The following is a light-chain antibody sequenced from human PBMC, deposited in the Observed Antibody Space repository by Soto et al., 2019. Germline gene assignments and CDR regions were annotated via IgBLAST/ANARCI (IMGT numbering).Light chain of an antibody. Sequence: EIGMTQSPATLPVSPVERATLSCMASQSVNTNLAWYQHKPGQAPRLVIYGASTRATGIPTRFSGSGSGTEFTLTISSLQSEDFAVYYCQQYNNWPITFGQGTRLEIK. CDR3: QQYNNWPIT. CDR2: GAS. V-gene: IGKV3-15*01. J-gene: IGKJ5*01. CDR1: QSVNTN.